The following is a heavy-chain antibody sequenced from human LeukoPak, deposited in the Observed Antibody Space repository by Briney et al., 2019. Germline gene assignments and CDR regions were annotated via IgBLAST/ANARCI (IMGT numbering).Heavy chain of an antibody. CDR3: ARGRVSSSTWYSTYYYYFYMDV. CDR1: DDSITMYY. J-gene: IGHJ6*03. D-gene: IGHD1-1*01. CDR2: LDHTGST. Sequence: SETLSHTCSVSDDSITMYYWTWIRQPPGKGLEWIGYLDHTGSTNFNPSLNGRVSISRDTTKNLFSLRLRSVTAADTAVYFCARGRVSSSTWYSTYYYYFYMDVWGKGTTVTVSS. V-gene: IGHV4-59*01.